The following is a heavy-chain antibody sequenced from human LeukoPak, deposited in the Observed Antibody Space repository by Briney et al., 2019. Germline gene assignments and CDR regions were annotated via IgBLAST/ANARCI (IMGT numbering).Heavy chain of an antibody. J-gene: IGHJ6*02. V-gene: IGHV4-34*01. D-gene: IGHD2-15*01. CDR1: GGSFSGYY. Sequence: SETLSLTCAVYGGSFSGYYWSWIRQPPGKGLEWIGEINHSGSTNYNPSLKSRVTISVDTSKNQFSLKLSSVTAADTAVYYCARGFGVEYCSGGSCYSGPPYYYGMDVWGQGTTVTVSS. CDR2: INHSGST. CDR3: ARGFGVEYCSGGSCYSGPPYYYGMDV.